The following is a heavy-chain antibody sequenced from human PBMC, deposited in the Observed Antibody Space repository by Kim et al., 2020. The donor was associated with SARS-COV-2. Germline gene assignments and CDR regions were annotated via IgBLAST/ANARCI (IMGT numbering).Heavy chain of an antibody. V-gene: IGHV3-30-3*01. D-gene: IGHD3-3*01. CDR2: ISYDGSNK. CDR1: GFTFSSYA. CDR3: ARESPPYYDFWSGYDYHGDY. J-gene: IGHJ4*02. Sequence: GGSLRLSCAASGFTFSSYAMHWVRQAPGKGLEWVAVISYDGSNKYYADSVKGRFTISRDNSKNTLYLQMNSLRAEDTAVYYCARESPPYYDFWSGYDYHGDYWGQGTLVTVSS.